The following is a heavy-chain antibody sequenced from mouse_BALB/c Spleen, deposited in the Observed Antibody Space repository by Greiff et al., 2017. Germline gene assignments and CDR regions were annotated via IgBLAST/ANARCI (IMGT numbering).Heavy chain of an antibody. J-gene: IGHJ3*01. V-gene: IGHV1-69*02. Sequence: QVQLQQPGAELVKPGASVKLSCKASGYTFTSYWMHWVKQRPGQGLEWIGEIDPSASYTNYNQKFKGKATLTVDKSSSTAYMQLSSLTSEDSAVYYCASAEPNYGHDAFAYWGQGTLVTVSA. CDR3: ASAEPNYGHDAFAY. CDR2: IDPSASYT. CDR1: GYTFTSYW. D-gene: IGHD2-14*01.